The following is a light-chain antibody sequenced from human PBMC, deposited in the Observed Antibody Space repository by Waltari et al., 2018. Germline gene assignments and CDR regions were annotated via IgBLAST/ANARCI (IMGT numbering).Light chain of an antibody. CDR1: QRVLYRSNNQNY. Sequence: DIVMTQSPDSLAVSLGERATINCKSSQRVLYRSNNQNYLSWYQQRPGQPPKLLIYWASTRASGVPDRFSGSGSGTDCTLTISNLQTEDVAVYYCQQYYTTPITFGQGTRLDIK. J-gene: IGKJ5*01. CDR3: QQYYTTPIT. CDR2: WAS. V-gene: IGKV4-1*01.